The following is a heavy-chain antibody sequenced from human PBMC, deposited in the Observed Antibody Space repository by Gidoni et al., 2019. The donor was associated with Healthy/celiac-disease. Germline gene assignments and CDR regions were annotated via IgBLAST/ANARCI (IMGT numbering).Heavy chain of an antibody. CDR3: ARGLDYDSSGYYPY. CDR2: ISSSSRTI. D-gene: IGHD3-22*01. CDR1: GFTFSRYS. Sequence: EVQLVESGGGFVPPGGSLRLSCSASGFTFSRYSMTWVRQAPGKGLEWVSYISSSSRTIYYADSVKGRCTISRDNAKNSLYRQMNSRRAEDTAVYYCARGLDYDSSGYYPYWGQGTLVTVSS. J-gene: IGHJ4*02. V-gene: IGHV3-48*01.